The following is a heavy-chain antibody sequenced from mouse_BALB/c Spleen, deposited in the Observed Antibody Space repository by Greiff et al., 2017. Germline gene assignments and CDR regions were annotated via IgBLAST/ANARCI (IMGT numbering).Heavy chain of an antibody. D-gene: IGHD2-12*01. J-gene: IGHJ3*01. CDR3: ASSLRRGAWFAY. V-gene: IGHV14-1*02. CDR1: GFNIKDYY. Sequence: EVQLQQSGAELVRPGALVKLSCKASGFNIKDYYMHWVKQRPEQGLEWIGWIDPENGNTIYDPKFQGKASITADTSSNTAYLQLSSLTSEDTAVYYCASSLRRGAWFAYWGQGTLVTVSA. CDR2: IDPENGNT.